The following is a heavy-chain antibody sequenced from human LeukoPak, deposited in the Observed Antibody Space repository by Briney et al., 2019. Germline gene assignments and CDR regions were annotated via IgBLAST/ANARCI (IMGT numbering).Heavy chain of an antibody. CDR2: IFTSGIT. Sequence: SETLSLTCTVSGGSISIYYWIWIRQPAGKGLEWIGRIFTSGITNYNPSLKSRVTMSVDTSKNQFSLNLSSVIAADTAIYYCARETSGTYYNPLGYMDVWGKGTTVIVSS. V-gene: IGHV4-4*07. D-gene: IGHD3-10*01. J-gene: IGHJ6*03. CDR3: ARETSGTYYNPLGYMDV. CDR1: GGSISIYY.